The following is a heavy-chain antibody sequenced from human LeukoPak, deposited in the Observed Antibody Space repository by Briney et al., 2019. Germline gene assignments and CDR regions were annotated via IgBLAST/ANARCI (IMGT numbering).Heavy chain of an antibody. CDR2: IFGGGKT. Sequence: GGSLRLSCAASGFTVNSNYMSWVRQAPGKGLEWVSIIFGGGKTYCADSVKGRFTISGDNSNNALFLQMNSLRAEDTGVYYCASRGLYSDTNGYHPYWGQGTLVTVSS. CDR1: GFTVNSNY. V-gene: IGHV3-66*01. CDR3: ASRGLYSDTNGYHPY. J-gene: IGHJ4*02. D-gene: IGHD3-22*01.